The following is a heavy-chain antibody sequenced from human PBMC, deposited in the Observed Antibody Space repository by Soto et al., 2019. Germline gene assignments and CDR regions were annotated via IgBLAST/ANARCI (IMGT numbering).Heavy chain of an antibody. Sequence: QLQLQESGPGLVKPSETLSLACTVSGGSISSTNYYWGSGSYYWGWIRQPPGKGLEWIGSIYYSGSTSYNPSLKSQVTISVDTAKNQFSLKLNSVTAADTAVYYCARQGEKNSGYDYYLDYWGQGILVTVSS. D-gene: IGHD5-12*01. V-gene: IGHV4-39*01. CDR3: ARQGEKNSGYDYYLDY. CDR2: IYYSGST. J-gene: IGHJ4*02. CDR1: GGSISSTNYYWGSGSYY.